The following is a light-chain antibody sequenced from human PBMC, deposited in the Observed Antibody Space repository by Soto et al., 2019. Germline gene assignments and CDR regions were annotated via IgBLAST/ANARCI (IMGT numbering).Light chain of an antibody. Sequence: DIQMPQSPSSLSASVGDRVTITCRASQNINNYLNWYQQRPGKAPKLLIYAASTLQSGVPSRFSGSGSGTDFTLAISSLQPEDFATYYCQQSYIDPWGTCGQGTKVESK. CDR3: QQSYIDPWGT. CDR1: QNINNY. CDR2: AAS. J-gene: IGKJ1*01. V-gene: IGKV1-39*01.